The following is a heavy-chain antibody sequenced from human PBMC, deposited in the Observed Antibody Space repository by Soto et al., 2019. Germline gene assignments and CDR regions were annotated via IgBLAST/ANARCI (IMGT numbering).Heavy chain of an antibody. V-gene: IGHV3-30-3*01. J-gene: IGHJ6*02. CDR2: ISRDGSDK. CDR3: ARDPYRGFTTSPLYGMDV. Sequence: QVHLMESGGGVVQPGRSLRLSCAASGFTFNSHAMIWVRQAPGKGREWVTIISRDGSDKYYAESVKGRFTISRDNSRDTVSLQLDSLRAEDTAIYYCARDPYRGFTTSPLYGMDVWGQGTTVTVSS. CDR1: GFTFNSHA. D-gene: IGHD2-2*01.